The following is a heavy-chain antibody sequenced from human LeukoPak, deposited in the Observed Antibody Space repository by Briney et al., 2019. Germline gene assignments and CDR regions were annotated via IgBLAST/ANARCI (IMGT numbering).Heavy chain of an antibody. CDR1: GFTFSSHS. Sequence: GSLRLSCAASGFTFSSHSMNWIRQPAGKGLEWIGRIFASGSTNYNPSLKSRVTISLDTSKNQFSLKLSSVTAADTAVYYCARGGRLSAHFDYWGQGTLVTVSS. CDR2: IFASGST. J-gene: IGHJ4*02. V-gene: IGHV4-4*07. CDR3: ARGGRLSAHFDY. D-gene: IGHD3-16*01.